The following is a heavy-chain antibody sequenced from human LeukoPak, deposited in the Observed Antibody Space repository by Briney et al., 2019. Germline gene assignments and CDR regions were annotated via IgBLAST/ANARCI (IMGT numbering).Heavy chain of an antibody. CDR1: GFTFSSYA. CDR3: AKGPPGELDY. CDR2: IRYDGSNK. Sequence: GGSLRLSCAASGFTFSSYAMHWVRQAPGKGLEWVALIRYDGSNKYYADSVKSRFTISRDNSKNTLYLQMNSLRAEDTAVYYCAKGPPGELDYWGQGTLVTVSS. J-gene: IGHJ4*02. V-gene: IGHV3-30*02.